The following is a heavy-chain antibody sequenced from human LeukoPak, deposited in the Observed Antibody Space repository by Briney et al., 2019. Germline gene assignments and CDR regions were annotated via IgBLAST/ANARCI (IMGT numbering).Heavy chain of an antibody. V-gene: IGHV3-33*06. J-gene: IGHJ3*02. Sequence: GGSLRLSCAASGFTFSSYGMHWVRQAPGKGLEWVAVIWYDGSNKYYADSVKGRFTISRDNSKNTLYLQMNSLRAEDTAVYYCAKDPRRILGSFEIWGQGTMVTVS. CDR2: IWYDGSNK. D-gene: IGHD2/OR15-2a*01. CDR3: AKDPRRILGSFEI. CDR1: GFTFSSYG.